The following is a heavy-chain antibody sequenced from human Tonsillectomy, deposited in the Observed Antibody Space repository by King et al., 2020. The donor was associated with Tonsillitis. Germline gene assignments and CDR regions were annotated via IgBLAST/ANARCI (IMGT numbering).Heavy chain of an antibody. V-gene: IGHV1-69*09. D-gene: IGHD2-2*01. CDR1: GGTFSSYA. J-gene: IGHJ3*02. CDR3: ARDGSEANIVGVPDAIQRACEI. CDR2: IIPILGIA. Sequence: QLVQSGAEVKKPGSSVKVSCKASGGTFSSYAISWVRQAPGQGLEWMGRIIPILGIANYAQKFQGRVTITADKSTSTAYMELSSLRSEDTAVYYCARDGSEANIVGVPDAIQRACEIWGQGTMVTVSS.